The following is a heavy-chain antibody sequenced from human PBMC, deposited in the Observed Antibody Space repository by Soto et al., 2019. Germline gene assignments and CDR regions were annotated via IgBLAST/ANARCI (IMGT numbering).Heavy chain of an antibody. CDR2: IIPIFGTA. V-gene: IGHV1-69*06. Sequence: SVKVSCKASGGTFSSYAISWVRQAPGQGLEWMGGIIPIFGTANYAQKFQGRVTITADKSTSTAYMELSSLRSEDTAVYYCARDKGYGFGWSSSSGMDVWGQRTTVTVSS. CDR3: ARDKGYGFGWSSSSGMDV. CDR1: GGTFSSYA. D-gene: IGHD5-18*01. J-gene: IGHJ6*02.